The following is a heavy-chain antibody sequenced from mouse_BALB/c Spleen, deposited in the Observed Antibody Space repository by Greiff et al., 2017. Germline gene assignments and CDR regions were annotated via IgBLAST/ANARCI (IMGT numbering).Heavy chain of an antibody. Sequence: EVQLQQSGPELVKPGASVKMSCKASGYTFTSYVMHWVKQKPGQGLEWIGYINPYNDGTKYNEKFKGKATLTSDKSSSTAYMELSSLTSEDSAVYYCARQHELPYYYARDYWGKGTSVTVAA. CDR2: INPYNDGT. CDR1: GYTFTSYV. V-gene: IGHV1-14*01. J-gene: IGHJ4*01. D-gene: IGHD3-1*01. CDR3: ARQHELPYYYARDY.